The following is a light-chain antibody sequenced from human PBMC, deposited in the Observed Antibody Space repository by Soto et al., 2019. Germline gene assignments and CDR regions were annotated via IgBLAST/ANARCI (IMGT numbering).Light chain of an antibody. CDR3: SSYSSSSTPCV. CDR1: SSDVGGYNY. J-gene: IGLJ1*01. CDR2: DVN. Sequence: QSALTQPASVSGSPGQSITISCTGTSSDVGGYNYVSWYQQYPGKAPKLMIYDVNNRPSGVSNRFSGSKSGNTASLTISGLQAEDEADYYCSSYSSSSTPCVFGTGTKLTVL. V-gene: IGLV2-14*01.